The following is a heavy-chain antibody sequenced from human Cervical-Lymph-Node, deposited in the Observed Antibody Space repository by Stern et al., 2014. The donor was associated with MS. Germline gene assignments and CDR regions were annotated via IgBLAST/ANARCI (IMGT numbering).Heavy chain of an antibody. CDR3: ARDLLRIMGATADYYYGMDV. CDR1: GYTFISYG. V-gene: IGHV1-18*01. Sequence: QVQLMQSGAEVKKPGASVKVSCKASGYTFISYGITWVRQAPGQGLEWMGWISAYNGNTNYAQKFQGRVTLTTDTSTTTAYMELRSLRSDDTAVYYCARDLLRIMGATADYYYGMDVWGQGTTVTVSS. CDR2: ISAYNGNT. D-gene: IGHD1-26*01. J-gene: IGHJ6*02.